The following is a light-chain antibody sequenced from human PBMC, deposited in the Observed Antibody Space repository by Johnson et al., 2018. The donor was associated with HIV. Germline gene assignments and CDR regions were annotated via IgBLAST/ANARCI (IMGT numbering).Light chain of an antibody. J-gene: IGLJ1*01. V-gene: IGLV1-51*02. CDR2: EDN. CDR1: SSNIGNNY. Sequence: QPVLTQPPSVSAAPGQKVTISCSGSSSNIGNNYVSWYQQLPGAAPTLLIYEDNKRPSGIPDRFSGSKSGTSATLGITGLQTGDDADYYCGTWDNSLSVFVFGTGTKVTVL. CDR3: GTWDNSLSVFV.